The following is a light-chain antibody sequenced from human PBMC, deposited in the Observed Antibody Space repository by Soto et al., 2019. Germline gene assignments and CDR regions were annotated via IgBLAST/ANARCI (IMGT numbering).Light chain of an antibody. CDR1: SSNIGNNY. Sequence: QSVLTQPPSVSAAPGQKVTISCSGSSSNIGNNYVSWYQQFPGTSPKLLIYDNNKRPSGIPDRFSGSKSDTSSTLGITGLQTGDEADYFCATWDTSLSAVLFGGGTKLTV. CDR3: ATWDTSLSAVL. J-gene: IGLJ3*02. V-gene: IGLV1-51*01. CDR2: DNN.